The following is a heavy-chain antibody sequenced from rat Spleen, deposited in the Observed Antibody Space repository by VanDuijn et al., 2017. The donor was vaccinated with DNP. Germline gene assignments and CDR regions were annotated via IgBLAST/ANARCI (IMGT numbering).Heavy chain of an antibody. Sequence: EVQLVESGGGLVQPGRSMKLSCAASGFTFSNYDMAWVRQAPKKGLEWVATISYDGSSTYYRDSVKGRFTISRDNAKSTLYLQRDSLRSEDTATYYCARLIPYYFDYWGQGVMVTVSS. CDR1: GFTFSNYD. D-gene: IGHD4-1*01. V-gene: IGHV5-7*01. J-gene: IGHJ2*01. CDR3: ARLIPYYFDY. CDR2: ISYDGSST.